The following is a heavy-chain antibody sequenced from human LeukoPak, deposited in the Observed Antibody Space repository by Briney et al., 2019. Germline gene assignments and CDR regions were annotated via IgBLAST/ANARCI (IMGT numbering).Heavy chain of an antibody. J-gene: IGHJ2*01. Sequence: SETLSLTCIVSGGSITTSDNYWGWIRQPPGKGLEWIGSIHHSGSTYYNSSLKSRVTISVDTSKNQFSLKLSSVTAADTAVYYCARVTYSSSWYPDYYALKNWYFDLWGRGTLVTVSS. D-gene: IGHD6-13*01. CDR1: GGSITTSDNY. CDR2: IHHSGST. CDR3: ARVTYSSSWYPDYYALKNWYFDL. V-gene: IGHV4-39*07.